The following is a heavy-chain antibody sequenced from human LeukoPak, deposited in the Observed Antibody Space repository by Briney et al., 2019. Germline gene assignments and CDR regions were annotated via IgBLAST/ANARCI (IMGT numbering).Heavy chain of an antibody. V-gene: IGHV2-5*02. D-gene: IGHD2/OR15-2a*01. CDR1: GFSFSTSGVG. CDR2: IYWDDDK. Sequence: SGPTLVKPTQTLTLTCTFSGFSFSTSGVGVVWIRQPPGKALEWLALIYWDDDKRYIASLKSRLTITKDTSKNQVVLRMTNMDPVDTATYYCAALHHKNWFDPWGQGIVVTVSS. CDR3: AALHHKNWFDP. J-gene: IGHJ5*02.